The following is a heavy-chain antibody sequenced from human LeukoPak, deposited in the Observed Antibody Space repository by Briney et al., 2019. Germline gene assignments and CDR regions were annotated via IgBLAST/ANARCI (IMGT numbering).Heavy chain of an antibody. V-gene: IGHV4-39*07. D-gene: IGHD5-24*01. CDR2: IYYSGST. Sequence: SETLSLTCTVSGGSISSSSYYWGWLRQPPGKGLEWLGSIYYSGSTYYNPSLKSRVTISVDTSKNQFSLKLSSVTAADTAVYYCARAVPLDGYDWFDPWGQGTLVTVSS. J-gene: IGHJ5*02. CDR1: GGSISSSSYY. CDR3: ARAVPLDGYDWFDP.